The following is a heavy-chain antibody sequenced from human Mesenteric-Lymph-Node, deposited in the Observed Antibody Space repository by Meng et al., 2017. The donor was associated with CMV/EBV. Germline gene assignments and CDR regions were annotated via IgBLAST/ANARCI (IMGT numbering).Heavy chain of an antibody. D-gene: IGHD1-1*01. CDR1: RGSISGYY. V-gene: IGHV4-59*08. CDR2: IHYSGRN. Sequence: SETLSLTCTVSRGSISGYYWNWIRQPPGKGLEHVAWIHYSGRNDCHPSLKSRVTISVDTSVNQFSLKLSSVTAADTAVYYCARDYNWNGGAFDIWGQGTMVTVSS. CDR3: ARDYNWNGGAFDI. J-gene: IGHJ3*02.